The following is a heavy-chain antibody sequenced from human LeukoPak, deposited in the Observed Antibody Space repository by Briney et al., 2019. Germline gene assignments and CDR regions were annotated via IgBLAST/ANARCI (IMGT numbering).Heavy chain of an antibody. J-gene: IGHJ5*02. CDR1: GGSISSGGYY. V-gene: IGHV4-30-2*01. CDR2: IYHSGST. CDR3: ARGLPQSGITMVRGVPRRVAIWFDP. D-gene: IGHD3-10*01. Sequence: PSQTLSLTCTVSGGSISSGGYYWSWIRQPPGKGLEWIGYIYHSGSTNYNPSLKSRVTISVDTSKNQFSLKLSSVTAADTAVYYCARGLPQSGITMVRGVPRRVAIWFDPWGQGTLVTVSS.